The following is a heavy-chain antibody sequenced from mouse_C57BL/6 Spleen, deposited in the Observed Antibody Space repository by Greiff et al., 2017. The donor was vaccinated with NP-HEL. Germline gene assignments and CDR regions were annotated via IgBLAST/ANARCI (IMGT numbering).Heavy chain of an antibody. V-gene: IGHV1-80*01. CDR3: ASPSYGYDGAWFAY. Sequence: VQLQQSGAELVKPGASVKISCKASGYAFSSYWMNWVKQRPGKGLEWIGQIYPGDGDTNYNGKFKGKATLTADKSSSTAYMQLSSLTSEDSAVYLCASPSYGYDGAWFAYWGQGTLVTVSA. CDR1: GYAFSSYW. J-gene: IGHJ3*01. D-gene: IGHD2-2*01. CDR2: IYPGDGDT.